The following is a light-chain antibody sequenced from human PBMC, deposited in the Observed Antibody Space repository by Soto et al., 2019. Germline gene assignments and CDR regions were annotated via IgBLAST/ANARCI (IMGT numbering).Light chain of an antibody. V-gene: IGLV2-8*01. CDR1: NSDVGTYNY. CDR2: EVS. CDR3: SSYTSRSTLV. J-gene: IGLJ1*01. Sequence: QSVLAQPPSASGSPGQSVTITCTGTNSDVGTYNYVSWYQHHPGKAPKFMIYEVSKRPLGVPDRFSGSKSGNTASLTVSGLQAEDEADYYCSSYTSRSTLVFGTGTKVTVL.